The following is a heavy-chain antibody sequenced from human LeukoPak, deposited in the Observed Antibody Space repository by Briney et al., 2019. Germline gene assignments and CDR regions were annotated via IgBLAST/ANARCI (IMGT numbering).Heavy chain of an antibody. D-gene: IGHD3-22*01. V-gene: IGHV3-21*01. Sequence: GGSLRLSCAVSGFTFSAYNMNWVRQAPGKGLEWVSSISSSSSYIYYADSVKGRFTISRDNAKNSLYLQMNSLRAEDTAVYYCARDPYYYDSSGYYKAYYFDYWGQGTLVTVSS. CDR3: ARDPYYYDSSGYYKAYYFDY. CDR1: GFTFSAYN. CDR2: ISSSSSYI. J-gene: IGHJ4*02.